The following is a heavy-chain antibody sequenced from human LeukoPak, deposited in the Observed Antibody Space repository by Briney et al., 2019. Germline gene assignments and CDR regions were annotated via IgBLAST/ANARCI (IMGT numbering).Heavy chain of an antibody. CDR2: IYHSGST. CDR1: GYSITNGYY. Sequence: SETLSLTCNVSGYSITNGYYWGCIRPPPGKGLEWIGSIYHSGSTYYNPSLKSRVTISVATSKNQFSLKLNSVTAADTAVYYCARTETYSSGWYDPFFDYWGQGILVTVSS. D-gene: IGHD6-19*01. CDR3: ARTETYSSGWYDPFFDY. J-gene: IGHJ4*02. V-gene: IGHV4-38-2*02.